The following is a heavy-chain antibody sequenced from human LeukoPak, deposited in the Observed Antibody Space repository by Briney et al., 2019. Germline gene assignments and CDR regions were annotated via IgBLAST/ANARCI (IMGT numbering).Heavy chain of an antibody. Sequence: GASVKVSCKASGYTFIGYSMHWVRQAPGQGLEWMGWINPNSGGTNYAQKFQGRVTMTRDTSISTAYMELSRLRSDDTAVYYCARAGYDILTGCQYWGQGTLVTVSS. D-gene: IGHD3-9*01. J-gene: IGHJ4*02. CDR1: GYTFIGYS. CDR3: ARAGYDILTGCQY. V-gene: IGHV1-2*02. CDR2: INPNSGGT.